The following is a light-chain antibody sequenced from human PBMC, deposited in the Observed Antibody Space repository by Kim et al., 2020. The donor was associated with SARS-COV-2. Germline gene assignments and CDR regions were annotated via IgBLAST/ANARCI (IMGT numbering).Light chain of an antibody. V-gene: IGLV3-21*03. CDR3: QVWDRGSHLVV. J-gene: IGLJ2*01. CDR2: DDN. Sequence: SYELTQPPSVSVAPGKTATIPCGGNNIGSKSVHWYQQKPGQAPVLVVYDDNDRPSGIPERFSGSNSGNTATLTISRVEAGDEADYYCQVWDRGSHLVVFG. CDR1: NIGSKS.